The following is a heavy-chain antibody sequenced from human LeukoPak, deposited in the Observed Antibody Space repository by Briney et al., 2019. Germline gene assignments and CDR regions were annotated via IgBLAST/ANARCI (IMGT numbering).Heavy chain of an antibody. CDR3: ARWIRDSGYDWVFDY. CDR2: IYHSGST. CDR1: GGSIRSSYYY. V-gene: IGHV4-61*05. Sequence: SETLSLTCTVSGGSIRSSYYYWGWIRQPPGKGLEWIGYIYHSGSTNYNPSLKSRVTISVDTSKNQFSLKLSSVTAADTAVYYCARWIRDSGYDWVFDYWGQGTLVTVSS. J-gene: IGHJ4*02. D-gene: IGHD5-12*01.